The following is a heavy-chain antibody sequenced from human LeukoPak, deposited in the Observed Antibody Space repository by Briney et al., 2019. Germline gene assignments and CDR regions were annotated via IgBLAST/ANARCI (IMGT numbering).Heavy chain of an antibody. CDR3: ARDCTGGSCYGRGDY. D-gene: IGHD2-15*01. J-gene: IGHJ4*02. CDR2: ISSSSSYI. Sequence: GGSLRLSCAASGFTFSSYSMNWVRQAPGKGLEWVSSISSSSSYIYYADSVKGRFTISRDNAKNSLYLQMNSLRAEDTAVYYCARDCTGGSCYGRGDYWGQGTLVTVSS. V-gene: IGHV3-21*04. CDR1: GFTFSSYS.